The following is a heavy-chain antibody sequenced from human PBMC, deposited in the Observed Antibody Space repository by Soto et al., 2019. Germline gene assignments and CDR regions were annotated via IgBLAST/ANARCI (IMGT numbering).Heavy chain of an antibody. D-gene: IGHD3-10*01. J-gene: IGHJ6*02. CDR1: GFTFSVHY. CDR3: ARCLMRFGAQYYYYDMDV. Sequence: PGGSLRLSCAASGFTFSVHYMDWVRQAPGKGLEWVGRTSNKANSYTTDYAASVKGRFTITRDKSKNSLYLQMNSLKTEDTAVYYCARCLMRFGAQYYYYDMDVWGQGTTVTVSS. V-gene: IGHV3-72*01. CDR2: TSNKANSYTT.